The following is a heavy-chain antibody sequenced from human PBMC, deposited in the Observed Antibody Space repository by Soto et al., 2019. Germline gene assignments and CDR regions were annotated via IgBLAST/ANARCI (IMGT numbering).Heavy chain of an antibody. CDR1: GGIFSSYA. J-gene: IGHJ4*02. Sequence: QEQLMQSGAEVKKPGSSVKVSCKASGGIFSSYAISWVRQAPGQGLEWMGGIIPIFGTANYAQKFQGRVTIPADESTNTAYMDLSSLKAEDTAIYYCARGGSGYVWFNEFWGQGTLVTVSS. V-gene: IGHV1-69*01. D-gene: IGHD3-22*01. CDR3: ARGGSGYVWFNEF. CDR2: IIPIFGTA.